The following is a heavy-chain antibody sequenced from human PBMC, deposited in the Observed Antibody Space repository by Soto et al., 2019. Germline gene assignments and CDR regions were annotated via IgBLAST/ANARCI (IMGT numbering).Heavy chain of an antibody. CDR2: ISYDGSNK. D-gene: IGHD2-8*01. Sequence: QVQLVESGGGVVQPGRSLRLSCAASGFTFSSYGMHWVRQAPGKGLEWVAVISYDGSNKYYADSVKGRFTISRDNSKNTLYLQMNSLRAADTAVYYCANGHCTNRVRYSGARYCYGMDVW. CDR1: GFTFSSYG. CDR3: ANGHCTNRVRYSGARYCYGMDV. J-gene: IGHJ6*01. V-gene: IGHV3-30*18.